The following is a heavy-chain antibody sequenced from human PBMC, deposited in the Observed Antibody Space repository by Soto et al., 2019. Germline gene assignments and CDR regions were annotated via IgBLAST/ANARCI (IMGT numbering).Heavy chain of an antibody. CDR3: ARDPNYYDSSGYPNGLFDY. D-gene: IGHD3-22*01. CDR2: VYTSGST. CDR1: GVSISSYS. J-gene: IGHJ4*02. V-gene: IGHV4-4*07. Sequence: AETLSLSCIVSGVSISSYSWSLIRQPAAKGLERIGLVYTSGSTYSNPSLKSRVTMSVDTSKHQFSLNLSSVTAADTAVYYCARDPNYYDSSGYPNGLFDYWGQGAMVPVSS.